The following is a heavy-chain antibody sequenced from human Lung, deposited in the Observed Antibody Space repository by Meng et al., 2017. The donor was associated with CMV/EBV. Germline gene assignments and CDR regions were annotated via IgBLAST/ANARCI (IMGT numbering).Heavy chain of an antibody. V-gene: IGHV7-4-1*02. CDR2: INTITGNP. D-gene: IGHD4-11*01. CDR3: APGPANDYRSSYYFDY. J-gene: IGHJ4*02. Sequence: VSRLKLWCVLKSPVRSGKVSGQAFVYSFTRVPMNGVVQALVRGLDWMAWINTITGNPTYAQGCTGRFVVSLDTSVSTAYLQISSLKSENTAVYYCAPGPANDYRSSYYFDYWGQGTLVTVSS. CDR1: VYSFTRVP.